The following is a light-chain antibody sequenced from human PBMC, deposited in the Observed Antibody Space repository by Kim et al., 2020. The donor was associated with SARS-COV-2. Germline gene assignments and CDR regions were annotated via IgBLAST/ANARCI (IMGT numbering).Light chain of an antibody. CDR2: GAS. V-gene: IGKV3-15*01. CDR1: QSVTTA. J-gene: IGKJ4*01. CDR3: QQYHDWPS. Sequence: EILMTRSPATMSLSPGERATLTCRASQSVTTALAWYQRKPGQTPRLLIYGASTRATGIPARFSGSGSGIEFILTISSLQSEDFAVYYCQQYHDWPSFGGGTKVDIK.